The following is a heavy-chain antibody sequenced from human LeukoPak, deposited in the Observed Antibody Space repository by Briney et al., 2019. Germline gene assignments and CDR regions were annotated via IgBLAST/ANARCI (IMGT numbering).Heavy chain of an antibody. J-gene: IGHJ5*02. V-gene: IGHV3-7*01. D-gene: IGHD3-10*01. CDR3: ARLTSLWFGELLTGPHWFDP. CDR2: IKQDGSEK. Sequence: PGGSLRLSCAASGFTFSSYWMSWVRQAPGKGLEWVANIKQDGSEKYYVDSVKGRFTISRDNAKNSLYLQMNSLRAEDTAVYYCARLTSLWFGELLTGPHWFDPWGQGTLVTVSS. CDR1: GFTFSSYW.